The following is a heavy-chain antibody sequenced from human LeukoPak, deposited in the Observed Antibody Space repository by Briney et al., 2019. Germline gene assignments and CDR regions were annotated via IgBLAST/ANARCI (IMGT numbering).Heavy chain of an antibody. CDR2: ISGYNGKT. CDR1: GYTFTNYA. D-gene: IGHD2-15*01. J-gene: IGHJ4*02. V-gene: IGHV1-18*01. Sequence: ASVKVSCKASGYTFTNYAFSWVRQAPGQGLEWMGWISGYNGKTNYAQKLQGRVTMTTDTSTSTVYMDLRSLRSDDTAVYYCARDVGEGYCSGGSCSDYWGQGTLVTVSS. CDR3: ARDVGEGYCSGGSCSDY.